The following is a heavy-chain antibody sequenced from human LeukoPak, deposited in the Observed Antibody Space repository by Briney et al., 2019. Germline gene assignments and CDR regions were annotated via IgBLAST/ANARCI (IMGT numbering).Heavy chain of an antibody. D-gene: IGHD3-10*01. CDR3: AKDQFKPSGISMLRGVRGYYYNMDV. Sequence: GGSLRLSCAASGFTFSSYAMSWVRQAPGKGLEWVAFIRNDGSNKYYADSVKGRFTISRDNSKHTLYLQMNSLRAEDTAVYFCAKDQFKPSGISMLRGVRGYYYNMDVRGKGTTVTISS. CDR1: GFTFSSYA. J-gene: IGHJ6*03. V-gene: IGHV3-30*02. CDR2: IRNDGSNK.